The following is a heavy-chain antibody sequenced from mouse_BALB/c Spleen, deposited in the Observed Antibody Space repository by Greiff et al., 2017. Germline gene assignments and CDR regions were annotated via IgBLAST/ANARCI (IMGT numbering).Heavy chain of an antibody. V-gene: IGHV2-6-7*01. CDR2: IWGDGST. D-gene: IGHD4-1*02. CDR1: GFSLTGYG. J-gene: IGHJ4*01. Sequence: QVQLKESGPGLVAPSQSLSITCTVSGFSLTGYGVNWVRQPPGKGLEWLGMIWGDGSTDYNSALKSRLSISKDNSKSQVFLKMNSLQTDDTARYYWARVNWDDYAMDYWGQGTSVTVSS. CDR3: ARVNWDDYAMDY.